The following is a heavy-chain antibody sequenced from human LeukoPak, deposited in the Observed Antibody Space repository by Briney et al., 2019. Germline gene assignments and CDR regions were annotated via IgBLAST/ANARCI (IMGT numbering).Heavy chain of an antibody. CDR1: GYTFTRYY. D-gene: IGHD6-13*01. V-gene: IGHV1-46*01. CDR3: ARALLPGIAAAATSY. J-gene: IGHJ4*02. Sequence: GASVKDSCKASGYTFTRYYMHWVRQPPGQGLEWMGIINPSGGSTSYAQKFQGRVTMTRDTSTSTVYMELSSLRSEDTAVYYCARALLPGIAAAATSYWGQGTLVTVSS. CDR2: INPSGGST.